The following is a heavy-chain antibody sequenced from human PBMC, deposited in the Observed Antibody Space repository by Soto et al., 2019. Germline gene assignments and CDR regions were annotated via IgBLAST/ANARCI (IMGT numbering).Heavy chain of an antibody. V-gene: IGHV3-23*01. Sequence: PVGSLRLSCTASGFTFSSYAMSWVRQAPGKGLEWVSAISGSGGITYYADSVKGRFTISRDNAKNTLYLQMNSLRAEDTAVYYCVKDFKDRDTWGQGTLVTVS. J-gene: IGHJ5*02. CDR3: VKDFKDRDT. CDR2: ISGSGGIT. CDR1: GFTFSSYA.